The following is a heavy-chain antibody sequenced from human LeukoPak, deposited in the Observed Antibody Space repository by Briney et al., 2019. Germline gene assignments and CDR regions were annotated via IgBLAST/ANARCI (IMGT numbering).Heavy chain of an antibody. CDR2: ISGSGGST. CDR1: GFTFSSYA. CDR3: AKDRERTVEVFDY. Sequence: GGSLRLSCAASGFTFSSYAMSWARQAPGKGLEWVSAISGSGGSTYYADSVKGRFTISRDNSKNTLYLQMNSLRAEDTAVYYCAKDRERTVEVFDYWGQGTLVTVSS. D-gene: IGHD4-23*01. J-gene: IGHJ4*02. V-gene: IGHV3-23*01.